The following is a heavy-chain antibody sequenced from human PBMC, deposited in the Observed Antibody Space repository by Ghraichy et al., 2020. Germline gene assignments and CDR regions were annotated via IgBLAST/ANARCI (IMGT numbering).Heavy chain of an antibody. V-gene: IGHV4-59*01. CDR3: ASQQLPRLYYGMDV. Sequence: ESLNISCTVSGGSISTYFWSWVRQPPGKGLEWIGSIHYSGSTNYNPSLKSRVIISVDTSKNQFSLRLTSVTAADTAVYFCASQQLPRLYYGMDVWGQGTTLTVSS. D-gene: IGHD6-13*01. J-gene: IGHJ6*02. CDR1: GGSISTYF. CDR2: IHYSGST.